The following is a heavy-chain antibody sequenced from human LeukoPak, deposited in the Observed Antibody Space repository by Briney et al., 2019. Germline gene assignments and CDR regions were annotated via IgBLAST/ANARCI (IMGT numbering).Heavy chain of an antibody. CDR3: ARHEGSGGYSYGHSFDY. CDR1: GYFISSGYY. CDR2: IYHSGST. Sequence: SETLSLTCAVSGYFISSGYYWGWIRQPPGKGLEWIGSIYHSGSTYYNPSLKSRVTISVDTSKNQFSLKLSSVTAADTAVYYCARHEGSGGYSYGHSFDYWGRGTLVTVSS. D-gene: IGHD5-18*01. V-gene: IGHV4-38-2*01. J-gene: IGHJ4*02.